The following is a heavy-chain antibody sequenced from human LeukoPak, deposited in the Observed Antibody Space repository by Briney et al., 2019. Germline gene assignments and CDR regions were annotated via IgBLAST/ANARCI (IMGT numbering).Heavy chain of an antibody. Sequence: PGGSLRLSCAASGFSFNSYSMNWVRQAPEKGLEWVSYISSTSSAIYYADSVKGRFTISRDNAKNSLYLQMNSLRAEDTAVYYCARGVGIIDYWGQGTLVTVSS. CDR3: ARGVGIIDY. CDR2: ISSTSSAI. V-gene: IGHV3-48*01. CDR1: GFSFNSYS. D-gene: IGHD7-27*01. J-gene: IGHJ4*02.